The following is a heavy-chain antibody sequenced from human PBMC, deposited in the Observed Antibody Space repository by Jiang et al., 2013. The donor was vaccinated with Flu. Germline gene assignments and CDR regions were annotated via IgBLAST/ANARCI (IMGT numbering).Heavy chain of an antibody. J-gene: IGHJ4*02. CDR1: GYTFTSYA. V-gene: IGHV7-4-1*02. CDR3: ARDLSGWFTPGFY. D-gene: IGHD6-19*01. Sequence: LQSGSELKKPGASVKVSCEASGYTFTSYAINWVRQAPGQGLEWVGWISTSTGNPTYAQGFTGRFVFSLDTSVSTAYLQISSLKAADTAVYYCARDLSGWFTPGFYWGQGTLVTVSS. CDR2: ISTSTGNP.